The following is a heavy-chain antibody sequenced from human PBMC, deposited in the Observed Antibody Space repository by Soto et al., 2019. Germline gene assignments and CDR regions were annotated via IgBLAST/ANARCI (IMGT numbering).Heavy chain of an antibody. CDR3: AREEAGYSSSWFDY. D-gene: IGHD6-13*01. CDR1: GGTFSSYT. CDR2: IIPILGIA. Sequence: SVKVSCKASGGTFSSYTISWVRQAPGQGLEWMGRIIPILGIANYAQKFQGRVTITADKSTSTAYMELSSLRSEDTAVYYCAREEAGYSSSWFDYWGQGTLVTVSS. V-gene: IGHV1-69*04. J-gene: IGHJ4*02.